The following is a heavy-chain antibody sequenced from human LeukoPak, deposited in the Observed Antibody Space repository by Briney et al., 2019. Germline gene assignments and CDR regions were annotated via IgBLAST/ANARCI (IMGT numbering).Heavy chain of an antibody. CDR1: GGSFSGYY. J-gene: IGHJ6*03. D-gene: IGHD6-6*01. CDR3: ARGGMSTYSCSAPFDYYYMDV. V-gene: IGHV4-34*01. CDR2: INHSGST. Sequence: SETLSLTCAVYGGSFSGYYWSWIRQPPGKGLEWIGEINHSGSTNYNPSLKSRVTISVDTSKNQFSLKLSSVTAADTAVYYCARGGMSTYSCSAPFDYYYMDVWGKGTPVTVSS.